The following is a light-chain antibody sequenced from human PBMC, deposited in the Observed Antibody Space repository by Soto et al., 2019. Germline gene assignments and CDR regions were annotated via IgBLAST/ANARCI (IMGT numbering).Light chain of an antibody. J-gene: IGKJ3*01. CDR2: YAS. CDR3: QHYNNWPPT. Sequence: EMVMTQSPATLSVSPGERVTLSCRASESVHRNLAWYQQKPGQGPSLLIYYASIRATGVPDRFTGSGSGTEFTLTISSLQSEDSGVYHCQHYNNWPPTFGPGTKVEIK. V-gene: IGKV3-15*01. CDR1: ESVHRN.